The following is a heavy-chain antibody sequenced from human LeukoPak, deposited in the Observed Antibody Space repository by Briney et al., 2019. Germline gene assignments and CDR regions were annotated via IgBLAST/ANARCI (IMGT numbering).Heavy chain of an antibody. J-gene: IGHJ4*02. CDR1: GYTFTGYY. CDR3: ARAAYVGANSWPGY. D-gene: IGHD3-10*02. V-gene: IGHV1-2*02. Sequence: ASVKVSCKASGYTFTGYYMHWVRQAPGQGLEWMGWINPNSGGTNYAQKFQGRVTMTRDTSISTAYVELSRLRSDDTAVYYCARAAYVGANSWPGYWGQGTLVTVSS. CDR2: INPNSGGT.